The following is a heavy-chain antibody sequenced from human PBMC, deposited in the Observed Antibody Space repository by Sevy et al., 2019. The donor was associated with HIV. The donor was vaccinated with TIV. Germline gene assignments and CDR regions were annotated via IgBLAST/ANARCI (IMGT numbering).Heavy chain of an antibody. Sequence: GGSLRLSCAASGFTFSSYAMSWVRQAPGKGLEWVSAISGSGGSTYYADSVKGRFTISRDNSKNTLYLQMNSLRAEDTAAYYCDRSQWLVWDAFDIWGQGTMVTVSS. J-gene: IGHJ3*02. V-gene: IGHV3-23*01. CDR1: GFTFSSYA. CDR2: ISGSGGST. CDR3: DRSQWLVWDAFDI. D-gene: IGHD6-19*01.